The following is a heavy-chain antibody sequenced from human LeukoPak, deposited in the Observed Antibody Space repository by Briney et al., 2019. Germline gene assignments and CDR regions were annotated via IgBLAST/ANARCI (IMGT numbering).Heavy chain of an antibody. CDR1: GFGFSSFA. CDR3: AREVRPNDY. V-gene: IGHV3-23*01. J-gene: IGHJ4*02. CDR2: ISISGDNT. Sequence: GRSLRLSCEGSGFTASGFGFSSFAMSWVRQAPGKGLEWVSSISISGDNTHYADSVKGRFTISRDNSKNTLYLQMNSLRAEDTAVYYCAREVRPNDYWGQGTLVTVSS. D-gene: IGHD6-25*01.